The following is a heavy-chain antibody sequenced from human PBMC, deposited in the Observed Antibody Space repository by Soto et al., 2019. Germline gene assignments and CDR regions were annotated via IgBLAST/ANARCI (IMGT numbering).Heavy chain of an antibody. CDR2: AYYRSHRYY. CDR3: TKQKVDVPTYTDMDA. D-gene: IGHD2-2*02. CDR1: GDRVSSHSVA. V-gene: IGHV6-1*01. J-gene: IGHJ6*02. Sequence: SQTLALNCAIPGDRVSSHSVAWNWIRQSPSRGLEWLGRAYYRSHRYYDSAVSVRSRITVIPDTSKNQFPLQLNFVTPEDTAVYYCTKQKVDVPTYTDMDASCQDNTLTISS.